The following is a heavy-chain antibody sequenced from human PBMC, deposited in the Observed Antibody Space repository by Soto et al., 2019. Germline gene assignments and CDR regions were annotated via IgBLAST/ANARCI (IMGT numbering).Heavy chain of an antibody. CDR3: ARSVDGHFDY. J-gene: IGHJ4*02. D-gene: IGHD6-19*01. CDR1: GFPFSIYS. V-gene: IGHV3-48*02. Sequence: EVQLVESGGGLVQPGGSLRLSCAASGFPFSIYSMNWVRQAPGKGLEWSSYITSDTNTIKYADSVKGRFTISRDNAKNIVYLPMNSLRDEDTAVDFWARSVDGHFDYWGQGTVVTVSS. CDR2: ITSDTNTI.